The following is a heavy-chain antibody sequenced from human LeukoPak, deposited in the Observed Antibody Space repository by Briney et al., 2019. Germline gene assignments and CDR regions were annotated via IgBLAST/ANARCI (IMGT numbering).Heavy chain of an antibody. J-gene: IGHJ4*02. CDR1: GYTFTGYY. CDR3: ATALHDSSGKYYFDY. Sequence: ASVKVSCKASGYTFTGYYIHWVRQAPGQGLEWMGWINPNSGGTNYAQKFQGRVTMTRDTSISTAYMELSSLRSEDTAVYYCATALHDSSGKYYFDYWGQGTLVTVSS. V-gene: IGHV1-2*02. D-gene: IGHD3-22*01. CDR2: INPNSGGT.